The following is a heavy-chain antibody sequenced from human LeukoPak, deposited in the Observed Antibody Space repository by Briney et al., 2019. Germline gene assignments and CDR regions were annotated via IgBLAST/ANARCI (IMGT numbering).Heavy chain of an antibody. V-gene: IGHV4-39*07. Sequence: SETLSLTCTVSGGSISSSSYYWGWIRQPPGKGLEWIGSIYYSGSTYYNPSLKSRVTISVDTSKNQFSLKLSSVTAADTAVYYCARVRGPRGWYMDVWGKGTTVTVSS. J-gene: IGHJ6*03. CDR1: GGSISSSSYY. D-gene: IGHD4-17*01. CDR2: IYYSGST. CDR3: ARVRGPRGWYMDV.